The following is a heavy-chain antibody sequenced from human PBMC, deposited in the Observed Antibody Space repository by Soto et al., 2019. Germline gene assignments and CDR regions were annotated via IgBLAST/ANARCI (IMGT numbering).Heavy chain of an antibody. CDR3: AKNSLIGYCSGGSCSWGAFDI. D-gene: IGHD2-15*01. CDR2: ISGSGGST. V-gene: IGHV3-23*01. Sequence: GGSLRLSCAASGFTFSSYAMSWVRQAPGKGLEWVSAISGSGGSTYYDDSVKGRFTISRDNSKNTLYLQMNSLRAEDTAVYYCAKNSLIGYCSGGSCSWGAFDIWGQGTMVTVSS. CDR1: GFTFSSYA. J-gene: IGHJ3*02.